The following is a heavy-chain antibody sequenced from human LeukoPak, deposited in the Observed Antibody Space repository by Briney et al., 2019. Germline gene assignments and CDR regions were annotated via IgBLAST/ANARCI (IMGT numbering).Heavy chain of an antibody. CDR2: INPNSGGT. CDR3: ASMYSGYDILDDY. Sequence: ASVKVSCKGSGYTFTSYGISWVRQAPGQGLEWMGWINPNSGGTNYAQKFQGRVTMTRDTSISTAYMELSRLRSDDTAVYYCASMYSGYDILDDYWGQGTLVTVSS. J-gene: IGHJ4*02. V-gene: IGHV1-2*02. CDR1: GYTFTSYG. D-gene: IGHD5-12*01.